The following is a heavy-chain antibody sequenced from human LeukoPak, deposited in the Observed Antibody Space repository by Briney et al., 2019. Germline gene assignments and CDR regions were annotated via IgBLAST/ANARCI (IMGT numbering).Heavy chain of an antibody. V-gene: IGHV3-74*01. J-gene: IGHJ4*02. Sequence: GGPLRLSCAASGLTFSSYWMHWVRQAPGKGLVWVSRINGDGSSTIYADSVKGRFTISRDNAKNTLYLQMNSLRAEDTAVYYCARGGGPYSSGWYGYDYWGQGTLVTVSS. CDR2: INGDGSST. CDR1: GLTFSSYW. D-gene: IGHD6-19*01. CDR3: ARGGGPYSSGWYGYDY.